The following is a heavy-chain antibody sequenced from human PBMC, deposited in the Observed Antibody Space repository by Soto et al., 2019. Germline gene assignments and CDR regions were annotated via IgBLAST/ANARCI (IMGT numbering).Heavy chain of an antibody. V-gene: IGHV4-59*01. J-gene: IGHJ4*02. D-gene: IGHD6-19*01. Sequence: SETLSLTCTVSGGSISSYYWSWIRQPPGKGLEWIGYIYYSGHTDYAAKFQGRVTMTRNTSISTAYMELSSLRSDDTAVYYCARGRGWRDHWGQGTLVTVSS. CDR1: GGSISSYY. CDR3: ARGRGWRDH. CDR2: IYYSGHT.